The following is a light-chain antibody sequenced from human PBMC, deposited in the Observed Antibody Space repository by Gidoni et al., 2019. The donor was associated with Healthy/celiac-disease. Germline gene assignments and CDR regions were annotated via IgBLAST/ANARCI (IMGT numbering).Light chain of an antibody. V-gene: IGKV1-5*01. Sequence: DIQTTQSPSTLSASVGDRVTITCRASQSISSWLAWYQQQPGKAPKLLIYDASSLESGVPSRVSGSGCGTEFTLTISSLQPDDFATYYCQQYNSYSRLTFGGGTKVEIK. J-gene: IGKJ4*01. CDR3: QQYNSYSRLT. CDR2: DAS. CDR1: QSISSW.